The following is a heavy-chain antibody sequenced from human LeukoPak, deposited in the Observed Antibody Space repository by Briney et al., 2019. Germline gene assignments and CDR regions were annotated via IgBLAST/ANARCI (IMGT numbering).Heavy chain of an antibody. D-gene: IGHD2-15*01. CDR1: GSTFSSYW. J-gene: IGHJ5*02. V-gene: IGHV3-7*01. Sequence: PGGSLRLYCAASGSTFSSYWMSWVRQAPGKGLEWVANIKQDGSEKYYVDSVKGRFTISRDNAKNSLYLQMNSLRAEDTAVYYCARARCPPLPWFDPWGQGTLVTVSS. CDR2: IKQDGSEK. CDR3: ARARCPPLPWFDP.